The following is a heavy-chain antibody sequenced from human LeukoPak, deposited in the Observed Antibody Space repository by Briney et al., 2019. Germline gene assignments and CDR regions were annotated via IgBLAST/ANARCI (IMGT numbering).Heavy chain of an antibody. Sequence: GGSLRLSCAASGFTFSSYAMSWVRQAPGKGLEWVSAISGSGGSTYYADSVRGGFTISRDNSKNTLYLQMNSLRAEDTAVYYCAKDRLGNYGSGSSFDYWGQGTLVTVSS. V-gene: IGHV3-23*01. CDR2: ISGSGGST. CDR1: GFTFSSYA. D-gene: IGHD3-10*01. CDR3: AKDRLGNYGSGSSFDY. J-gene: IGHJ4*02.